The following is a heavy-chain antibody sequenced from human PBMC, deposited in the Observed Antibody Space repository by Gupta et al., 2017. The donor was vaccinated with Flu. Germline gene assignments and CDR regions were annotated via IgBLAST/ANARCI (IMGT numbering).Heavy chain of an antibody. CDR3: ARDFYYYDSSGYYLDY. Sequence: PGKGLEWVSYISSSGSTIYYADSVKGRFTISRDNAKNSLYLQMNSLRAEDTAVYYCARDFYYYDSSGYYLDYWGQGTLVTVSS. D-gene: IGHD3-22*01. CDR2: ISSSGSTI. V-gene: IGHV3-11*01. J-gene: IGHJ4*02.